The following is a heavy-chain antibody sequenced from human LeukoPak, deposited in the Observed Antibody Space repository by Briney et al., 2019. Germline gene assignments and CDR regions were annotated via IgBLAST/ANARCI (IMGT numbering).Heavy chain of an antibody. CDR3: ARDMYSSSLVY. J-gene: IGHJ4*02. D-gene: IGHD6-13*01. Sequence: GGSLRLSCAASGFSFSDYYMSWIRQVPGKGLEWVSYISSSGSTTFYADSVKGRFTISRDNGKNSLYLQMNSLRAEDTAVYYCARDMYSSSLVYWGQGTLVTVSS. V-gene: IGHV3-11*01. CDR2: ISSSGSTT. CDR1: GFSFSDYY.